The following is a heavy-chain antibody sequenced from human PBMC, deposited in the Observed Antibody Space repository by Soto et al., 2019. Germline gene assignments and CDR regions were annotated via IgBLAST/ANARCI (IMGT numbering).Heavy chain of an antibody. J-gene: IGHJ4*02. CDR1: GYTFTSYA. CDR2: INAGNGNT. V-gene: IGHV1-3*01. Sequence: QVQLVQSGAEVKKPGASVKVSCKASGYTFTSYAMHWVRQAPGHRLEWMGWINAGNGNTKYSQKFQGRVTITRDTSASTAYMELSSLRSEDTAVYYCAREQQLVIRPRSPLDYWGQGTLVTVSS. D-gene: IGHD6-13*01. CDR3: AREQQLVIRPRSPLDY.